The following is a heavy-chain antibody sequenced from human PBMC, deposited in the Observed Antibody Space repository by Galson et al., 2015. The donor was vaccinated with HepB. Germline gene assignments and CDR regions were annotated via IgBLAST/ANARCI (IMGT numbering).Heavy chain of an antibody. CDR1: GYSFTSYW. Sequence: QSGAEVKKPGESLKISCKGSGYSFTSYWIGWVHQMPGKGLEWMGIIYPGDSDTRYSPSFQGQVTISADKSISTAYLQWSSLKASDTAMYYCARHKPRGIVVVIGDAFDIWGQGTMVTVSS. CDR3: ARHKPRGIVVVIGDAFDI. D-gene: IGHD3-22*01. J-gene: IGHJ3*02. CDR2: IYPGDSDT. V-gene: IGHV5-51*07.